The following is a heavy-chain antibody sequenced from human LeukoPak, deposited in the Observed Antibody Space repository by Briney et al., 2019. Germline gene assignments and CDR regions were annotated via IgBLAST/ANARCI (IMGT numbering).Heavy chain of an antibody. CDR3: ARGIRRRGWLQSNYFDY. CDR2: INHSGST. Sequence: SETLSLTCAVYGGSFSGYYWSWIRQPPGKGLEWIGEINHSGSTNYNPSLKSRVTISVDTSKNQFSLKLSSVTAADTAVYYCARGIRRRGWLQSNYFDYWGQGTLVTVSS. CDR1: GGSFSGYY. V-gene: IGHV4-34*01. D-gene: IGHD5-24*01. J-gene: IGHJ4*02.